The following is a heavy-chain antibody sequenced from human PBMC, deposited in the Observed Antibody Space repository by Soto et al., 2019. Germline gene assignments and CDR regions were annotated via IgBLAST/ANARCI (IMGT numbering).Heavy chain of an antibody. D-gene: IGHD6-13*01. CDR1: GGSISNYY. CDR2: FYYSGST. J-gene: IGHJ3*02. CDR3: AKGGWQLFDI. V-gene: IGHV4-59*01. Sequence: SETLSLTCTVSGGSISNYYWSWIRQPPGKGLEWIGYFYYSGSTNYNPSLKSRVTITVDMSKNQFSLKLSSVTAADTAVYYCAKGGWQLFDIWGQGSMVTVSS.